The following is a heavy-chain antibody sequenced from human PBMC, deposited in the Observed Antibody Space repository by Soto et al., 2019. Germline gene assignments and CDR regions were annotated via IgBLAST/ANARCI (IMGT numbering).Heavy chain of an antibody. D-gene: IGHD2-15*01. J-gene: IGHJ6*02. CDR3: AGRPKVVVVAATGYYYYYGMAV. Sequence: VQLVQSGAEVKKPGSSVKVSCKASGGTFSSYGINWVRQAPGQGLEWMGGIIPIFGTTYYAQRFQDRVTITADESTSTAYMELSSLRSEGTAVYYCAGRPKVVVVAATGYYYYYGMAVWGQGTTVTVSS. V-gene: IGHV1-69*01. CDR1: GGTFSSYG. CDR2: IIPIFGTT.